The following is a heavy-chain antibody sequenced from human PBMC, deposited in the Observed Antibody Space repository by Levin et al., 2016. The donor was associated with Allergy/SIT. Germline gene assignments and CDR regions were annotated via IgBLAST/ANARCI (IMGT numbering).Heavy chain of an antibody. CDR3: ARVFSTDAFDI. V-gene: IGHV4-59*01. J-gene: IGHJ3*02. CDR2: IYYSGST. Sequence: WIRQPPGKGLEWIGYIYYSGSTNYNPSLKSRLTISVDTSKTQFSLKLSSVTAADTAVYYCARVFSTDAFDIWGQGTMVTVSS. D-gene: IGHD2-2*01.